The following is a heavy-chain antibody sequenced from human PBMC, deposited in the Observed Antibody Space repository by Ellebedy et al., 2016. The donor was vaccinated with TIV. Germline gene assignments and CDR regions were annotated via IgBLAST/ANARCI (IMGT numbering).Heavy chain of an antibody. V-gene: IGHV1-18*01. Sequence: ASVKVSXXASGYTFTSYGITWVRQAPGQGLEGMGWISPYDGNTRYPQKFQGRVTMTEDTSTDTAYMELSSLRSEDTAVYYCARERVEGSLDYWGQGTLVTVSS. CDR1: GYTFTSYG. CDR2: ISPYDGNT. CDR3: ARERVEGSLDY. J-gene: IGHJ4*02. D-gene: IGHD3-3*01.